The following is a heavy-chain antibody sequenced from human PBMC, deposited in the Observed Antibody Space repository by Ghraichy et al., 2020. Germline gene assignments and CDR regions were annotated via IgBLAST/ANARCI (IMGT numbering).Heavy chain of an antibody. CDR3: SRDSESTGGNLIFHY. CDR1: GLTFSSYW. J-gene: IGHJ4*02. V-gene: IGHV3-48*02. Sequence: LSLTCAASGLTFSSYWMHWVRQAPGKGLEWISYIRTSSDIYYADSVKGRFTISRDNAKNSLYLQMNSLRDEDTALYYCSRDSESTGGNLIFHYWGQGTLVTVSS. D-gene: IGHD4-23*01. CDR2: IRTSSDI.